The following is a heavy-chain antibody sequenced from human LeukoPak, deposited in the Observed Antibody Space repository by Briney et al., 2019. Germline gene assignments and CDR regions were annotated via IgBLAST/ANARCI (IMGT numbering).Heavy chain of an antibody. CDR1: GFTFSSYG. CDR3: ARVLRYFDWLSKTHYYMDV. CDR2: ISSSSSYI. V-gene: IGHV3-21*01. J-gene: IGHJ6*03. D-gene: IGHD3-9*01. Sequence: GGSLRLSCAASGFTFSSYGMSWVRRAPGKGLEWVSSISSSSSYIYYADSVKGRFTISRDNAKNSLYLQMNSLRAEDTAVYYCARVLRYFDWLSKTHYYMDVWGKGTTVTVSS.